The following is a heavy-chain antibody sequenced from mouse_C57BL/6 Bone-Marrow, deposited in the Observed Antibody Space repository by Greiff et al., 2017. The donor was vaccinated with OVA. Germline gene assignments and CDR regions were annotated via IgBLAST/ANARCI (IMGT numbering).Heavy chain of an antibody. V-gene: IGHV1-52*01. CDR1: GYTFTSYW. D-gene: IGHD1-1*01. CDR2: IDPSDSET. CDR3: ARLGFITTVVADWAYAMDY. Sequence: QVQLKQPGAELVRPGSSVKLSCKASGYTFTSYWMHWVKQRPIQGLEWIGNIDPSDSETHYNQKFKDKATLTVDKSSSTAYMQLSSLTSEDSAVYYCARLGFITTVVADWAYAMDYWGQGTSVTVSS. J-gene: IGHJ4*01.